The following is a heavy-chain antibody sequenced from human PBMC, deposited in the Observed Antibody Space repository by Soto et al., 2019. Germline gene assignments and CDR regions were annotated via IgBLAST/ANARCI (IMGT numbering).Heavy chain of an antibody. CDR3: ARDRGAAAGTLNYGMDV. V-gene: IGHV3-74*01. J-gene: IGHJ6*02. Sequence: GGSLRLSCAASGFTFSSYWMHWVRQAPGKGLVWVSRINSDGSSTSYADSVKGRFTISRDNAKNTLYLQMNSLRAEDTAVYYCARDRGAAAGTLNYGMDVWGQGTTVTVSS. D-gene: IGHD6-13*01. CDR2: INSDGSST. CDR1: GFTFSSYW.